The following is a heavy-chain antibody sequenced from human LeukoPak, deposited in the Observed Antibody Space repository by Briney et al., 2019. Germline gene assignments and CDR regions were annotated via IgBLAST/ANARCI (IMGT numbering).Heavy chain of an antibody. V-gene: IGHV3-7*01. Sequence: GGSPRLSCAASGFTFSSYRMSWVRQAPGKGLEWVANRNQDGSQKYYVDSVKGRCTISRDNAKKSLFLQMNSLRAEDTAVYYCGRVGASYGSGSYSDYWGQGTLVTVSS. CDR1: GFTFSSYR. CDR2: RNQDGSQK. J-gene: IGHJ4*02. CDR3: GRVGASYGSGSYSDY. D-gene: IGHD3-10*01.